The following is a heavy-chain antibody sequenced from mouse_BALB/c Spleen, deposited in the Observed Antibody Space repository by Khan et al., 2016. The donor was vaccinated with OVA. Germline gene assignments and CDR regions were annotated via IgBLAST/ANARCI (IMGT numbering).Heavy chain of an antibody. Sequence: VQLQESGPGLVAPSQTLSITCTVSGFSLTSYGVHWVRQPPGKGLEWLGVIWAGGSTNHNSALMSRLSISKDNSKSQVFLKMNSRQTDDTAMYYCARAFYYGAWFAYWGQGTLVTVSA. V-gene: IGHV2-9*02. CDR2: IWAGGST. CDR3: ARAFYYGAWFAY. D-gene: IGHD1-1*01. CDR1: GFSLTSYG. J-gene: IGHJ3*01.